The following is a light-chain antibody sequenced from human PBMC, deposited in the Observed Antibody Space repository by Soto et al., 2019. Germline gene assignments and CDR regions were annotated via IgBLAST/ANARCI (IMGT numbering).Light chain of an antibody. CDR1: QSVSIN. J-gene: IGKJ5*01. V-gene: IGKV3D-15*01. Sequence: EIVMTQSPVTLSVFLGERATLSCRASQSVSINLAWYQQNAGQAPRLLIYGASTRATGIPARFSGSGSGTEFTLTISGLQSEDFAVYYCQQYNNWPLTFGQGTRLEIK. CDR3: QQYNNWPLT. CDR2: GAS.